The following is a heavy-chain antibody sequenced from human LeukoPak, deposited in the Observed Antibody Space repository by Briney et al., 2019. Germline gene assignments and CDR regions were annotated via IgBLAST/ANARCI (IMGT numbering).Heavy chain of an antibody. J-gene: IGHJ4*02. Sequence: PSETLSLTCTVSGGSISGYYWTWIRQPPGKGLEYIGYIYYSGSTNHNPSLKSRVTISVDTSKNQFSLKLSSVTAADTAVYYCARAGDRSGYSDYWGQGTLVTVSS. CDR2: IYYSGST. CDR3: ARAGDRSGYSDY. CDR1: GGSISGYY. V-gene: IGHV4-59*01. D-gene: IGHD3-22*01.